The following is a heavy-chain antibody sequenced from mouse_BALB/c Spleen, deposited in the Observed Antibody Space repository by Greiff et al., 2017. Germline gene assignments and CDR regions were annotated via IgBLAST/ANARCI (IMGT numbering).Heavy chain of an antibody. D-gene: IGHD1-2*01. CDR2: IDPENGNT. J-gene: IGHJ3*01. CDR1: GFNINDYY. V-gene: IGHV14-1*02. Sequence: VQLQQSGAELVRPGALVKLSCKASGFNINDYYMHWVKQRPEQGLEWIGWIDPENGNTIYDPKFQGKASITADTSSNTAYLQLSSLTSEDTAVYYCATPLLRLRSWFAYWGQGTLVTVSA. CDR3: ATPLLRLRSWFAY.